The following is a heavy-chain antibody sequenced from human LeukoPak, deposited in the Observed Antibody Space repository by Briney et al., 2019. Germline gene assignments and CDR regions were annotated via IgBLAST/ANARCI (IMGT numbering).Heavy chain of an antibody. CDR1: GGSIRNSSYY. CDR3: ARDQEGFLEWLGQNDYYYYMDV. CDR2: IYYSGST. Sequence: SETLSLTCTVSGGSIRNSSYYWGWIRQPPGKGLEWIGSIYYSGSTYYNPSLKSRVAMSVDTSKNQFSLKLSSVTAADTAVYYCARDQEGFLEWLGQNDYYYYMDVWGKGTTVTVSS. D-gene: IGHD3-3*01. J-gene: IGHJ6*03. V-gene: IGHV4-39*07.